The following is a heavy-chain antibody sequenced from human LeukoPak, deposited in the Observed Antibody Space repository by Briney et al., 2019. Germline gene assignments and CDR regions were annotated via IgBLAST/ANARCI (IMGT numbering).Heavy chain of an antibody. D-gene: IGHD5-12*01. CDR3: ARDPGIVATRVFYFDY. Sequence: PGGSLRLSCAVSGFTFSDYYMSWIRQAPGKGLEWISYISSSGDTIFYADSVKGRFTISRDNAKNSLYLQMNSLRADDTAVYYCARDPGIVATRVFYFDYWGQGTLVTVSS. CDR1: GFTFSDYY. CDR2: ISSSGDTI. J-gene: IGHJ4*02. V-gene: IGHV3-11*04.